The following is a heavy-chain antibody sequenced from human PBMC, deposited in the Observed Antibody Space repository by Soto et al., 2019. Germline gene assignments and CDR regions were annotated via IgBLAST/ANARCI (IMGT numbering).Heavy chain of an antibody. Sequence: GASVKVSCKASGYTFTGYYMHWVRQAPGQGLEWMGWINPNSGGTNYAQKFQGWVTMTRDTSISTAYMELSRLRSDDTAVYYCARVFRAYYYDSSGYSNHDAFDIWGQGTMVTVSS. CDR3: ARVFRAYYYDSSGYSNHDAFDI. CDR1: GYTFTGYY. D-gene: IGHD3-22*01. CDR2: INPNSGGT. J-gene: IGHJ3*02. V-gene: IGHV1-2*04.